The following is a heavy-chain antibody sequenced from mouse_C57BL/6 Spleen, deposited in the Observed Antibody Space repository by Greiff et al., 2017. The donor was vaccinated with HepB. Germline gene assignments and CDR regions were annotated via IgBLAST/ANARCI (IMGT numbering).Heavy chain of an antibody. CDR2: ISSGGSYT. Sequence: EVQWVESGGDLVKPGGSLKLSCAASGFTFSSYGMSWVRQTPDKRLEWVATISSGGSYTYYPDSVKGRFTISRDNAKNTLYLQMSSLKSEDTAMYYCARQDGSPYFDYWGQGTTLTVSS. CDR1: GFTFSSYG. D-gene: IGHD1-1*01. CDR3: ARQDGSPYFDY. V-gene: IGHV5-6*01. J-gene: IGHJ2*01.